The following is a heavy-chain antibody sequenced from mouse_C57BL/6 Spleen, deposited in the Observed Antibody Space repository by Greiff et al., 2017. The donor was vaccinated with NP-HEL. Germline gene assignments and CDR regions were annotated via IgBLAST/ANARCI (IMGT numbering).Heavy chain of an antibody. CDR1: GYTFTGYW. CDR3: ARSPLGRGGAMDY. J-gene: IGHJ4*01. CDR2: ILPGSGST. V-gene: IGHV1-9*01. Sequence: QVQLQQSGAELMKPGASVKLSCKATGYTFTGYWIEWVKQRPGHGLEWIGEILPGSGSTYYNEKFKGKATFTADTSSNTAYMQHSSLTTEDSAIYYCARSPLGRGGAMDYWGQGTSVTVSS. D-gene: IGHD4-1*01.